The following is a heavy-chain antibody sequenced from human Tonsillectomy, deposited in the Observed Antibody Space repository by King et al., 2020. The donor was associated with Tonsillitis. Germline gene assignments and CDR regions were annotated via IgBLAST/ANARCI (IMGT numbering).Heavy chain of an antibody. V-gene: IGHV3-15*07. J-gene: IGHJ4*02. CDR1: GFIFTNAW. Sequence: VQLVESGGGLVKPGESLRISCVASGFIFTNAWMNWVRQAPGKGVVWVGRIKSKTDGGTTDYSAPVKGRLTTSRDESKNMLYLQMDSIKTEDTAVYYCSTDRRNWGQGTLVTVSS. CDR2: IKSKTDGGTT. CDR3: STDRRN.